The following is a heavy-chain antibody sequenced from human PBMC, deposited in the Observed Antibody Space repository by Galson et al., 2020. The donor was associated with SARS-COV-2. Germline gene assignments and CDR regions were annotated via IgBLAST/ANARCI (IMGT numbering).Heavy chain of an antibody. J-gene: IGHJ6*02. Sequence: SLKISCAASGFTVSSNYMSWVRQAPGKGLKWVSVIYSGGSTYYADSVKGRFTISRHNSKNTLYLQMNSLRAEDTGVYYCARGGSSGYYYDYYYYYPMDVWGQGTKVTVSS. CDR2: IYSGGST. CDR3: ARGGSSGYYYDYYYYYPMDV. V-gene: IGHV3-53*04. D-gene: IGHD3-22*01. CDR1: GFTVSSNY.